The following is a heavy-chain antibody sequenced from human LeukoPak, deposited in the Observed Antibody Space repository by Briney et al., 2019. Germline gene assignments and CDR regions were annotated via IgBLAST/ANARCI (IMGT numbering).Heavy chain of an antibody. CDR3: ARGTPHYYYMDV. CDR2: INHSGST. V-gene: IGHV4-34*01. J-gene: IGHJ6*03. Sequence: SETLSLTCAVYGGSFSGYYWSWIRQPPGKGLEWIGEINHSGSTNYNPSLKSRVTISVDTSKNQFSLKLSSVTAADTAVYYCARGTPHYYYMDVWGKGTTVTISS. D-gene: IGHD2-15*01. CDR1: GGSFSGYY.